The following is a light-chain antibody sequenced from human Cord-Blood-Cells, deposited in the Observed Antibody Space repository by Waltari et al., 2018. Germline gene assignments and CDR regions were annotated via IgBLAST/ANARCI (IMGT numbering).Light chain of an antibody. CDR3: QQYNSYWP. J-gene: IGKJ1*01. CDR1: KSISSW. Sequence: DIQMTQSPSTLSASVGDRVTMRCRASKSISSWLAWYQRKPGKAPKLLIYKASSLEIGVPSRFSGSGSGTEFTLTISSLQPDDFATYYCQQYNSYWPFGQGTKVEIK. CDR2: KAS. V-gene: IGKV1-5*03.